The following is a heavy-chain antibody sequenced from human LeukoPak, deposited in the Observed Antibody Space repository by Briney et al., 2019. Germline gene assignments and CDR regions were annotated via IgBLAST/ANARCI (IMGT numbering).Heavy chain of an antibody. CDR2: VYPGDSDT. CDR1: GYRFIDYW. Sequence: GESLKISCKGSGYRFIDYWIGWVRQMPGKGLEWMGIVYPGDSDTRYSPSFQGQVTISVDKSISAAYLQWSRLKASDTAIYYCARRGWCNYNYYGMDVWGKGTTVTVSS. J-gene: IGHJ6*04. D-gene: IGHD6-19*01. CDR3: ARRGWCNYNYYGMDV. V-gene: IGHV5-51*01.